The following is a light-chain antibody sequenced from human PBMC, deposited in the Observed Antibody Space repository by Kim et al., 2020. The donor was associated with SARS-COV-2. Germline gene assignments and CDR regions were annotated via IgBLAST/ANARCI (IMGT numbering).Light chain of an antibody. Sequence: PGERATLSCRASQTVCSTCIAWYQQKPGQAPRLLIYSASTRATGIPDRFSGCGSGTDFTLTISRLEPEDFAVYYCQQYGTSPPYTFGQGTKVDIK. CDR3: QQYGTSPPYT. CDR1: QTVCSTC. CDR2: SAS. V-gene: IGKV3-20*01. J-gene: IGKJ2*01.